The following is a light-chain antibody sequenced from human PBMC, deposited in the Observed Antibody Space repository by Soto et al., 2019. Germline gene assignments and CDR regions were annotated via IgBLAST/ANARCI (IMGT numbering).Light chain of an antibody. CDR1: SSDVGTYNY. J-gene: IGLJ2*01. Sequence: QSVLTQPASVSGSPGQSITISCTGTSSDVGTYNYVSWYQQHPGKAPKLMIYEVSDRPSGVSNRFSGSKSGNTASLTISGLPAEDEADYYCSSYTSSSTVVFGGGTQLTVL. V-gene: IGLV2-14*01. CDR3: SSYTSSSTVV. CDR2: EVS.